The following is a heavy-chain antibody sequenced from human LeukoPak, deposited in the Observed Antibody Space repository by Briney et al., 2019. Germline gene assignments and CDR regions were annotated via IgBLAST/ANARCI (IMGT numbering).Heavy chain of an antibody. CDR1: GFTFSSYG. D-gene: IGHD2-15*01. V-gene: IGHV3-30*02. CDR2: LWYDGSNK. CDR3: AKDNGHCSGDSCYSLGY. J-gene: IGHJ4*02. Sequence: PGGSLRLSCAASGFTFSSYGMHWVRQAPGKGLEWVAVLWYDGSNKYYADSAKGRFSISRDDSKTTLYLQMNSLRAEDTAVYYCAKDNGHCSGDSCYSLGYWGQGTLVTVSS.